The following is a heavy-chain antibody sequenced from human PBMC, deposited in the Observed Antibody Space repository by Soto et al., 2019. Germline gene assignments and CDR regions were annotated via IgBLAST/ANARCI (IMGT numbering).Heavy chain of an antibody. CDR2: INAGNGNT. V-gene: IGHV1-3*01. CDR3: AMEGEYGDSAFEI. J-gene: IGHJ3*02. Sequence: QVQLVQSGAEVKKPGASVKVSCKASGYTFTSYAMHWVRQAPGQRLEWMGWINAGNGNTKYSQKFQGRVTITRDTTASTAYMELSSLRSEDTAVYYCAMEGEYGDSAFEIWGQGRMVRVSS. CDR1: GYTFTSYA. D-gene: IGHD4-17*01.